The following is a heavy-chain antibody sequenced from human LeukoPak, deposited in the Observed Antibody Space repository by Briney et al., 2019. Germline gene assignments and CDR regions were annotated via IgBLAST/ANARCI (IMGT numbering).Heavy chain of an antibody. CDR2: ISGSGGST. CDR3: AKTDTAMVTFDY. D-gene: IGHD5-18*01. CDR1: GFTFSSYA. V-gene: IGHV3-23*01. Sequence: GGSLRLSCAASGFTFSSYAMSWVRQAPGKGLEWVSAISGSGGSTYYADSVKGRFTISRDNSKNTLYLRMNSLRAEDTAVYYCAKTDTAMVTFDYWGQGTLVTVSS. J-gene: IGHJ4*02.